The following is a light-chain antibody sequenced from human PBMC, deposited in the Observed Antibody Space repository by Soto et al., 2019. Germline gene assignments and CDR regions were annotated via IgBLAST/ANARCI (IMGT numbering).Light chain of an antibody. CDR2: KAS. Sequence: DIQMTQSPSTLSASVGDRVTITCRASQSISSWLAWYQQKPGKAPKLLIYKASSGESGVTSRFSGSGSGTEFTLTICSLQAYDFATYYCQQYSSLYTFGQGTKLEIK. CDR3: QQYSSLYT. J-gene: IGKJ2*01. CDR1: QSISSW. V-gene: IGKV1-5*03.